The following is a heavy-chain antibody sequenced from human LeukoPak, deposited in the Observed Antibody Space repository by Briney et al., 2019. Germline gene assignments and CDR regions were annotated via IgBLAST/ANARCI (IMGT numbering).Heavy chain of an antibody. CDR1: GFSFSDYT. CDR2: ISSGSAYI. CDR3: ASGTTGTTCFNY. V-gene: IGHV3-21*01. J-gene: IGHJ4*02. D-gene: IGHD1-7*01. Sequence: GGSLRLSCTASGFSFSDYTMNWVRQAPGKGLEWLSSISSGSAYIHYADSVKGRFTISRDNAKNSLNLQMSSLRAQDTAVSYCASGTTGTTCFNYWGQGTLVTVSS.